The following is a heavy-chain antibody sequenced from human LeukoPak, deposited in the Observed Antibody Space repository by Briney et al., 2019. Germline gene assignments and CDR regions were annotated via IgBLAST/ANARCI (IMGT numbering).Heavy chain of an antibody. CDR1: GGTFSSYA. D-gene: IGHD6-13*01. V-gene: IGHV1-69*04. CDR3: ARMSIAAAGTHDY. J-gene: IGHJ4*02. Sequence: ASVKVSCKASGGTFSSYAISWVRQAPGQGLEWMGRIIPILGIANYAQKFQGRVTITADKSTSTAYMELSSLRSEDTAVYYCARMSIAAAGTHDYWGQGTLVTVSS. CDR2: IIPILGIA.